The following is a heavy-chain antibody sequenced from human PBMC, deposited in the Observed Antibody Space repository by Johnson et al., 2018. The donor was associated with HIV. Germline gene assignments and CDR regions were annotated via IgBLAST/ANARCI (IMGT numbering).Heavy chain of an antibody. Sequence: VQLVESGGVVVQPGGSLRLSCAASGFTFDDYTMHWVRQAPGKGLEWVSLLSWDGGSTYYADSVKGRFTLPIDNSKTPLYLQMNILRTEDTALYYCAKDSAPARPLSLGEAAAPRGYAFDIWGQGTMVTVSS. CDR3: AKDSAPARPLSLGEAAAPRGYAFDI. V-gene: IGHV3-43*01. D-gene: IGHD6-6*01. CDR1: GFTFDDYT. CDR2: LSWDGGST. J-gene: IGHJ3*02.